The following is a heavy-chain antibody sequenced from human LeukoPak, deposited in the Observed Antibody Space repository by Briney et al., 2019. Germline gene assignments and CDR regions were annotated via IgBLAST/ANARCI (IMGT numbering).Heavy chain of an antibody. CDR1: GFTFSSYG. Sequence: PGGSLRLPCAASGFTFSSYGMHWVRQAPGKGLEWVAFIRYDGSNKYYADSVKGRFTISRDNSKNTLYLQMNSLRAEDTAVYYCVSGYDFYWGQGTLVTVSS. D-gene: IGHD5-12*01. CDR3: VSGYDFY. J-gene: IGHJ4*02. CDR2: IRYDGSNK. V-gene: IGHV3-30*02.